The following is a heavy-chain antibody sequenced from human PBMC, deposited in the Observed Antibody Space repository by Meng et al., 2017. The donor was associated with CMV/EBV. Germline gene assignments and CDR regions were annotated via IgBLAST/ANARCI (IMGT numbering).Heavy chain of an antibody. D-gene: IGHD2-21*01. J-gene: IGHJ6*02. CDR3: AREVYDCGGDCYTLYYYYGMDV. Sequence: GESLKISCAASGFTFSSYAMHWVRQAPGKGLEWVAVISYDGSNKYYADSVKDRFTISRDNSKNTLYLQMNSLRAEDTAVYYCAREVYDCGGDCYTLYYYYGMDVWGQGTTVTVSS. V-gene: IGHV3-30-3*01. CDR2: ISYDGSNK. CDR1: GFTFSSYA.